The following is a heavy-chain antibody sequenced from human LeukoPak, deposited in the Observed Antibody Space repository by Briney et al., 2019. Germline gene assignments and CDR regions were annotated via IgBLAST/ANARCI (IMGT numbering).Heavy chain of an antibody. V-gene: IGHV1-24*01. CDR1: GYTLTELS. CDR3: ARDRGWFGELLPNAFDI. Sequence: ASVKVSCKVSGYTLTELSMHWVRQAPGKGLEWMGGFDPEHGETVYAQKFQGRLTMTEDTSTHTAYMELSSLRSDDTAVYYCARDRGWFGELLPNAFDIWGQGTMVSVSS. D-gene: IGHD3-10*01. CDR2: FDPEHGET. J-gene: IGHJ3*02.